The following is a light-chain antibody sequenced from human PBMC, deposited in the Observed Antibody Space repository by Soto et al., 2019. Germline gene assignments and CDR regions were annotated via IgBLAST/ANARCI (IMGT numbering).Light chain of an antibody. CDR2: GAS. J-gene: IGKJ1*01. Sequence: EIVLTQSPGTLSLSPGERATLSCRASQSVRSNFLAWYQQKPGQAPRLLIYGASNRATGIPDRFSGSGSVTEFTLTITSLEAEDFAMYYCQRYDSLRTFGQGTKVDIK. CDR1: QSVRSNF. CDR3: QRYDSLRT. V-gene: IGKV3-20*01.